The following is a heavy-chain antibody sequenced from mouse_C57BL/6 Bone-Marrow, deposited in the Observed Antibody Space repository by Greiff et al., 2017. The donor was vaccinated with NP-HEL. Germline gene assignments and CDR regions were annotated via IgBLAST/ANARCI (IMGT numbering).Heavy chain of an antibody. D-gene: IGHD2-1*01. J-gene: IGHJ2*01. CDR1: GYTFTDYY. CDR3: AGYGNYDFFDY. V-gene: IGHV1-19*01. Sequence: EVKLQESGPVLVKPGASVKMSCKASGYTFTDYYMNWVKQSHGKSLEWIGVINPYNGGTSYNQKFKGKATLTVDKSSSTAYMELNSLTSEDSAVYYCAGYGNYDFFDYWGQGTTLTVSS. CDR2: INPYNGGT.